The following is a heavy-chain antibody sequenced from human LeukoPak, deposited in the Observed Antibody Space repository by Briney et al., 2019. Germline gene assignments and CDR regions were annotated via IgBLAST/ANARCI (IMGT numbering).Heavy chain of an antibody. V-gene: IGHV1-18*01. CDR3: ARDPGRERGDY. CDR1: GYTFTSYG. J-gene: IGHJ4*02. CDR2: TSAYNGNT. Sequence: ASVKVSCKASGYTFTSYGISWVRQAPAQGLEWMGWTSAYNGNTNYAQKHHGRVTMTKDTSTSTAYMELRSLRSDDSAVYYCARDPGRERGDYWGEGTLVTVSS.